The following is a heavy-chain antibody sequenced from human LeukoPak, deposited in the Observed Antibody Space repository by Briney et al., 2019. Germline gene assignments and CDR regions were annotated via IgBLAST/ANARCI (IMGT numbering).Heavy chain of an antibody. Sequence: SETLSLTCAVYGGSFSGYYWSWIRQPPGKGLEWIGEINHSGSTNYNPSLKSRVTISVDTSKNQFSLKLSSVTAADTAVYYCARDLPPLGYCSSTSCYGFNWFDPWGQGTLVTVSS. V-gene: IGHV4-34*01. CDR3: ARDLPPLGYCSSTSCYGFNWFDP. J-gene: IGHJ5*02. D-gene: IGHD2-2*01. CDR1: GGSFSGYY. CDR2: INHSGST.